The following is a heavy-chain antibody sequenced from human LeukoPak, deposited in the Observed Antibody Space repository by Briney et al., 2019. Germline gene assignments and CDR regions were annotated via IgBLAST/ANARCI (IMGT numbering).Heavy chain of an antibody. D-gene: IGHD6-13*01. CDR1: GFTFSSYG. J-gene: IGHJ4*02. CDR2: IWYDGSNK. Sequence: GGSLRLSCAASGFTFSSYGMHWVRQAPGKGLEWVAVIWYDGSNKYYADSVKGRFTISRDNSKNTLYLQMNSLRAEDTAVYYCASGSRRYSSSWYDWGQGTLVTVSS. CDR3: ASGSRRYSSSWYD. V-gene: IGHV3-33*01.